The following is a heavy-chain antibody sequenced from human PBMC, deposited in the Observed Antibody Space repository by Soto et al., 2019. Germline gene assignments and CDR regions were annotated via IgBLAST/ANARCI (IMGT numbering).Heavy chain of an antibody. CDR1: GFTLSSHW. Sequence: GGSLRLSCTASGFTLSSHWMHWVRQVPGRGLVWVARINKDGSSIDFADSVKGRFAISRENAKNTLFLQMDSLRPEDMAVYYCVRAMPGSRNGLDIWGQGPMVTVSS. CDR2: INKDGSSI. CDR3: VRAMPGSRNGLDI. D-gene: IGHD1-1*01. V-gene: IGHV3-74*01. J-gene: IGHJ3*02.